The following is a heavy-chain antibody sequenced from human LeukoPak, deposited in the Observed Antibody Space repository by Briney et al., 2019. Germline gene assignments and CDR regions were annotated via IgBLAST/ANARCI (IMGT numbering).Heavy chain of an antibody. CDR1: GFTFSDVW. CDR2: IKRKNDGGAT. V-gene: IGHV3-15*01. D-gene: IGHD3-10*01. Sequence: PGGSLRLSCAASGFTFSDVWMTWVRQAPGKGLEWVGRIKRKNDGGATEYAAPVKGRFTISRDDSKNTLFLQMNSLKPEGTAVYYCTTAAWGGRSDYWGQGTLVTVSS. J-gene: IGHJ4*02. CDR3: TTAAWGGRSDY.